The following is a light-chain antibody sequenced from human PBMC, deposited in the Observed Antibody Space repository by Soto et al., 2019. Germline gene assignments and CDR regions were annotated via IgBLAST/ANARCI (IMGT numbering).Light chain of an antibody. CDR3: SSYRRGSTYV. CDR1: SSDVGGYNY. J-gene: IGLJ1*01. Sequence: QSALTQPASVSGSPGQSITVSCTGTSSDVGGYNYVSWYQQHPGKAPRLMIYDVTNPPSGVSNRFSGYKSGNTASLTISGLQAEDEADYYCSSYRRGSTYVFGTGTKLTVL. V-gene: IGLV2-14*01. CDR2: DVT.